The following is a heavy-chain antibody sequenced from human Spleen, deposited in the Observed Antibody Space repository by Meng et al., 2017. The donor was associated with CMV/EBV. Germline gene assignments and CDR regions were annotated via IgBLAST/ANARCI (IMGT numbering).Heavy chain of an antibody. V-gene: IGHV4-61*01. Sequence: SETLSLTCTVSGGSVSSGSYYWSWIRQPPGKGLEWIGYIYYSGNTNYNPSLQSRVTMSVDTATNQFSLKLSSLTAADTAVYYCSRDYCGGDCYSLGYWGQGIPVTVSS. CDR3: SRDYCGGDCYSLGY. D-gene: IGHD2-21*01. CDR1: GGSVSSGSYY. CDR2: IYYSGNT. J-gene: IGHJ1*01.